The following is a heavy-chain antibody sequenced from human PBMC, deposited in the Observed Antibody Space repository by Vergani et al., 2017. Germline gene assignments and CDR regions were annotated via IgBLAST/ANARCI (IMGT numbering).Heavy chain of an antibody. CDR1: GFTFSSYS. J-gene: IGHJ4*02. V-gene: IGHV3-48*01. Sequence: DVQLVESGGDLVQPGGSLRLSCAASGFTFSSYSMNWVRQAPGKGLEWISYISITSDTIYYADSVRGRFTISRDNAKNSLYLEMNSLRVEDTAVYFCARSLVAGKGGYWGQGTRVAVSS. CDR2: ISITSDTI. CDR3: ARSLVAGKGGY. D-gene: IGHD6-19*01.